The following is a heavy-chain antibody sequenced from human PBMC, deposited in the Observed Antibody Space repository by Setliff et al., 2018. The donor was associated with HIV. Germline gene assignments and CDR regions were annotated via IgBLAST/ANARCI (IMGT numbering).Heavy chain of an antibody. V-gene: IGHV1-2*06. J-gene: IGHJ4*02. CDR3: AREHYDLLSGSTDY. CDR1: GYTFAGYY. D-gene: IGHD3-22*01. CDR2: INPNSGGT. Sequence: ASVKVSCKASGYTFAGYYMHWVRQAPGQGLEWMGRINPNSGGTNYAQKFQGRVTMTRDTSISTAYMELSRLRSDDTAVYYCAREHYDLLSGSTDYWGQGTLVTVSS.